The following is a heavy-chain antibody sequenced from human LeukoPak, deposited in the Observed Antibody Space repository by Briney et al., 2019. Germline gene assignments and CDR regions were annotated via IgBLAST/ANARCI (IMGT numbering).Heavy chain of an antibody. J-gene: IGHJ4*02. CDR3: ARHTSSVYYDFWSGYEDYFDY. D-gene: IGHD3-3*01. V-gene: IGHV4-34*01. CDR2: ISHSGST. CDR1: GGSFSGYY. Sequence: SSETLSLTCAVYGGSFSGYYWSWIRQPPGKGLEWIGEISHSGSTNYNPSLKSRVTISVDTSKNQFSLKLSSVTAADTAVYYCARHTSSVYYDFWSGYEDYFDYWGQGTLVTVSS.